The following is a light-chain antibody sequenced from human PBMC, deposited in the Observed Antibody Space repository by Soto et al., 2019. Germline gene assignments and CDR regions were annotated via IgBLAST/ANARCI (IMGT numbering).Light chain of an antibody. CDR1: QVISSY. J-gene: IGKJ5*01. CDR3: QQLNSFPIT. CDR2: AAS. V-gene: IGKV1-9*01. Sequence: DIQLTQAPSFLSASAGDRVTITCRASQVISSYLAWYQQKPGRAPKLLIYAASTLQSGVPSRFSGSGSGTEFTLTITSLQPEDFATYYCQQLNSFPITFGQGARPEIK.